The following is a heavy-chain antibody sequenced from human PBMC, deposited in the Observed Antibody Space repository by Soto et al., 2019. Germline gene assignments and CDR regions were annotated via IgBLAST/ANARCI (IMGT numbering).Heavy chain of an antibody. Sequence: PSETLSLTCTVSGGSIRSSSSYYWGWIRQPPGKGLEWIGSIYYSGSTYYNPSLKSRVTMSVDTSKNQFFLKLGSVTAADLVVFFCSWTFLGDTFGMDFWGQGTSVTVSS. V-gene: IGHV4-39*01. J-gene: IGHJ6*02. D-gene: IGHD3-16*01. CDR3: SWTFLGDTFGMDF. CDR1: GGSIRSSSSYY. CDR2: IYYSGST.